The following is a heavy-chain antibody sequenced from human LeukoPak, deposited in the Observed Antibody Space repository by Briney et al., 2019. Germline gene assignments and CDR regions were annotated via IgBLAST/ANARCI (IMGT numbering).Heavy chain of an antibody. V-gene: IGHV3-33*08. CDR2: IWYDGSNK. Sequence: GGSLRLSCVASGFTFSSYSMKWVRQAPGKGLEWVAVIWYDGSNKYYADSVKGRFTISRDNSKNTLYLQMNSLRAEDTAVYYCARAPVFDPWGQGTLVTVSS. CDR3: ARAPVFDP. J-gene: IGHJ5*02. CDR1: GFTFSSYS.